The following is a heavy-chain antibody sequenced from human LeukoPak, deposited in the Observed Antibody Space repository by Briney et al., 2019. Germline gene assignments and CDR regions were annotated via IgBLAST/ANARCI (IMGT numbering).Heavy chain of an antibody. J-gene: IGHJ6*02. Sequence: GGSLRLSCAASEFSFSNYAMQWVRQAPGNGLEWVSGISASGGSTWYADTVKGRFTISRDTSKNTLYLQMNSLRAEDTAVYYCAKYVSAKGPPYALDVWGQGTTVTVSS. V-gene: IGHV3-23*01. CDR3: AKYVSAKGPPYALDV. CDR1: EFSFSNYA. D-gene: IGHD3-10*02. CDR2: ISASGGST.